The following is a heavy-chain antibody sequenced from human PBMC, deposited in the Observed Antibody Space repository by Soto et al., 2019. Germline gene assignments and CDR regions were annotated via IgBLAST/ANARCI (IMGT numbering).Heavy chain of an antibody. J-gene: IGHJ4*02. Sequence: QAQLVQSGAEVKKPGASVKVSCKASGYTFTGYDINWVRQATGQGLEWVGWMNPNSGNTGYAQNFQGRVTMTRDNSTTTAYMELTSLRDDDSAVYYCAGEKVGTTGSAFWGQGTLVTVSS. D-gene: IGHD1-26*01. CDR3: AGEKVGTTGSAF. CDR1: GYTFTGYD. CDR2: MNPNSGNT. V-gene: IGHV1-8*01.